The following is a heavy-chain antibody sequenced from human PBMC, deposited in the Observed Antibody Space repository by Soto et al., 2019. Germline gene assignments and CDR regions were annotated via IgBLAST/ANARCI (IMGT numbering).Heavy chain of an antibody. Sequence: GGSLRLSCAASGFTFSIFAMSWVRQAPGKGLEWVSGMGGSNDDTYYTDSVKGRFTISRDNSKNTLFLQMNSLRAEDTAVYYCAKDRVNHNSVWDPFDIWGQGTMVTVSS. CDR2: MGGSNDDT. CDR3: AKDRVNHNSVWDPFDI. D-gene: IGHD2-21*01. J-gene: IGHJ3*02. V-gene: IGHV3-23*01. CDR1: GFTFSIFA.